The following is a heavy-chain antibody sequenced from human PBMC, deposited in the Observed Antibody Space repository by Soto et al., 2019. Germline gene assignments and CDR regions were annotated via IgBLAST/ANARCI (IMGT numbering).Heavy chain of an antibody. CDR2: ISSNGDST. CDR1: GFTFSMFS. V-gene: IGHV3-64D*06. J-gene: IGHJ5*02. CDR3: VHPRSTVQIPPT. D-gene: IGHD4-17*01. Sequence: GGSLRLSCSASGFTFSMFSMHWVRQAPGKGLEYVSGISSNGDSTYYADSVKGRFTISRDNSKNALYLQMSSLRAVDTAVYYCVHPRSTVQIPPTWGQGTLVTVSS.